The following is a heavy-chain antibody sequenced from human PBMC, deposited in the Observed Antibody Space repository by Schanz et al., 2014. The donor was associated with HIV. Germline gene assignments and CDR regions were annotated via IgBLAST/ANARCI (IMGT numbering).Heavy chain of an antibody. J-gene: IGHJ4*02. Sequence: QVQLQQWGAGLLKPSETLSLTCAIYGGSSIGNYWSWIRQSPGKGLEWIGNINQSGSTTYNPSLKSRGTMSIDTSETQFFLELTSVTAADTAVYYCARASRGGLPYTGGWYYFDLWGQGILVTVSS. CDR2: INQSGST. CDR1: GGSSIGNY. V-gene: IGHV4-34*01. CDR3: ARASRGGLPYTGGWYYFDL. D-gene: IGHD2-15*01.